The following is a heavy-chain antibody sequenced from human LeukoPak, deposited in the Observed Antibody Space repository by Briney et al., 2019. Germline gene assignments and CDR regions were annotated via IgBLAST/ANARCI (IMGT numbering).Heavy chain of an antibody. V-gene: IGHV4-59*01. J-gene: IGHJ6*03. D-gene: IGHD3-3*01. Sequence: SETLSLTCTVSGGSISSDHWNWIRQPPGKGLECIGYINYSGSTNYNPSLRSRVTTSVDTSKNHFSLRLSSVTAADTAVYYCARGSKNYDFWSGYYPPPYYYMDVWGKGTSVTVSS. CDR2: INYSGST. CDR3: ARGSKNYDFWSGYYPPPYYYMDV. CDR1: GGSISSDH.